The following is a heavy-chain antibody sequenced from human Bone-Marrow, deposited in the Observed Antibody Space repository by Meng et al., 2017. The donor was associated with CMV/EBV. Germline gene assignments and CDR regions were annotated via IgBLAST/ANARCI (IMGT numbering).Heavy chain of an antibody. V-gene: IGHV1-46*01. CDR2: INPSGGST. Sequence: ASVKVSCKASGYTFTSYYMHWVRQAPGQGLEWMGIINPSGGSTSYAQKFQGRATMTRDTSTSTVYMELSSLRSEDTAVYYCARDQPPGWLDPWGQGTLVTVSS. D-gene: IGHD1-14*01. J-gene: IGHJ5*02. CDR3: ARDQPPGWLDP. CDR1: GYTFTSYY.